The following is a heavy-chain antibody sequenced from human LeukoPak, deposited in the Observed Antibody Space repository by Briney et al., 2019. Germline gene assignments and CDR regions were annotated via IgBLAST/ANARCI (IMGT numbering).Heavy chain of an antibody. D-gene: IGHD1-26*01. J-gene: IGHJ3*02. CDR3: ARVGLWELLRSDAFDI. V-gene: IGHV3-21*01. CDR1: GFTFSSYS. CDR2: ISSSSSYI. Sequence: PGGSLRLSCAASGFTFSSYSMNWVRQAPGKGLEWVSSISSSSSYIYYADSVKGRFTISRDNAKNSLYLQMNSLRAEDTAVYYCARVGLWELLRSDAFDIWGQGTMVTVSS.